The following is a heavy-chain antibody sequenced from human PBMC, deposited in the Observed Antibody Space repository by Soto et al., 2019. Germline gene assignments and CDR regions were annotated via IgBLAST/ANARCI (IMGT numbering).Heavy chain of an antibody. V-gene: IGHV3-23*01. CDR1: GFSFSDFA. D-gene: IGHD3-9*01. CDR2: INREGTNT. J-gene: IGHJ4*02. CDR3: AKDPSTGSADF. Sequence: SLRLSCAASGFSFSDFAMTWVRQAPGKGLEWVSTINREGTNTHYADSVKGRFTISRDNSKDTLYLGMNSLRAEDTAIYFCAKDPSTGSADFWGQGTLVTVSS.